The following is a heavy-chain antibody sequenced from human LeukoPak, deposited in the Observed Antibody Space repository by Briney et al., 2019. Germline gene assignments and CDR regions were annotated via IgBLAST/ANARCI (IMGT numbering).Heavy chain of an antibody. J-gene: IGHJ4*02. CDR3: ARDFTSGLYPFDY. Sequence: GGSMRLSCATSGFTSSSYSFDWVRQAPGKGLEWVSYIDRRSETMYYARSVRGRFTISRDNAKNSLYLQMDSLGVEDTAVYYCARDFTSGLYPFDYWGPGTLVTVSS. V-gene: IGHV3-48*01. CDR1: GFTSSSYS. D-gene: IGHD2-8*01. CDR2: IDRRSETM.